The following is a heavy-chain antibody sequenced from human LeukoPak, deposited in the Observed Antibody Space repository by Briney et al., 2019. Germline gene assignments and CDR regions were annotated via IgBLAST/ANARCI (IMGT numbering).Heavy chain of an antibody. J-gene: IGHJ3*02. CDR1: TFNSYW. D-gene: IGHD6-19*01. V-gene: IGHV4-39*01. CDR2: IYYSGST. CDR3: ARHKRSSGWPPEGVFDI. Sequence: TFNSYWMSWVGQAAGKGLEGIGGIYYSGSTYYNPSLKSRVTISVDTSKNQFSLNLSSVTVAATDTYYCARHKRSSGWPPEGVFDIWHQGTMVTVSS.